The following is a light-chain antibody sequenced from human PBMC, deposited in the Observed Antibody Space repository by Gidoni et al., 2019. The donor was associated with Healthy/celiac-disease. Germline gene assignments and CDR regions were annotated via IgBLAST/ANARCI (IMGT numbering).Light chain of an antibody. J-gene: IGLJ3*02. CDR2: EGS. CDR1: SSDVGSYNL. V-gene: IGLV2-23*01. Sequence: QSALTQPASVSGSPGQSITISCTGTSSDVGSYNLFSWYQQHPGKAPKLMIYEGSKRPSGVSNRFSGSKSGNTASLTISRLQAEDEADYYCCSYAGSSTWVFGGGTKLTVL. CDR3: CSYAGSSTWV.